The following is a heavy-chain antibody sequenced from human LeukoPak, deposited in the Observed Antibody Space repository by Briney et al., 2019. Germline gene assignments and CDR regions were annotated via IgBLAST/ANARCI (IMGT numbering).Heavy chain of an antibody. CDR3: ARHMTVTYDAFDM. V-gene: IGHV4-59*08. J-gene: IGHJ3*02. D-gene: IGHD3-22*01. CDR2: VYYSGHT. Sequence: SETLSLTCAVSGVSTRGYYWSWIRQPPGKGPEWIGYVYYSGHTSYSPSLESRVTISVDTSKNQFSLKLNSVTAADTAVYYCARHMTVTYDAFDMWGQGTMVTVSS. CDR1: GVSTRGYY.